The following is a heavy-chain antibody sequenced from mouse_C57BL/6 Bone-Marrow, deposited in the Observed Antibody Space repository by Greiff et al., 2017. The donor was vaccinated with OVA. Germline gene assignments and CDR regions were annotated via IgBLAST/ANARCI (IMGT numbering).Heavy chain of an antibody. CDR2: IRNKANGYTT. Sequence: EVHLVESGGGLVQPGGSLSLSCAASGFTFTDYYMSWVRQPPGKALEWLGFIRNKANGYTTEYSASVKGRFTISRDNSQSILYLQMNALRAEDSATYYCARYSDYDFMDYWGQGTSVTVSS. CDR1: GFTFTDYY. J-gene: IGHJ4*01. CDR3: ARYSDYDFMDY. D-gene: IGHD2-4*01. V-gene: IGHV7-3*01.